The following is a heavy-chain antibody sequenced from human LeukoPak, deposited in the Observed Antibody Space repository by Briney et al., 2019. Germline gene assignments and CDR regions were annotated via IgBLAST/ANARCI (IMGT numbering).Heavy chain of an antibody. D-gene: IGHD1-26*01. CDR1: GYTFTGYY. CDR3: ARDAGGSYSDPSFDY. Sequence: GASVKVSCKASGYTFTGYYMHWVRQAPGQGLEWMGWINPNSGGTNYAQKFQGRVTMTRDTSISTAYMELSRLRSDDTAVYYCARDAGGSYSDPSFDYWGQGTLVTVS. CDR2: INPNSGGT. V-gene: IGHV1-2*02. J-gene: IGHJ4*02.